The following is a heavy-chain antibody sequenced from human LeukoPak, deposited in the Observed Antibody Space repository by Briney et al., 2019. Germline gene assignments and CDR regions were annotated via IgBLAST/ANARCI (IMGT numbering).Heavy chain of an antibody. V-gene: IGHV3-21*01. CDR2: ISSSSSYI. CDR3: ARDLSDSSRYYFDY. D-gene: IGHD5/OR15-5a*01. CDR1: GFTFSSYS. J-gene: IGHJ4*02. Sequence: PGGSLRLSCAASGFTFSSYSMNWVRQAPGKGLEWVSSISSSSSYIYYADSVKGRFTISRDNAKNSLYLQMNSLRAEDTAVYYCARDLSDSSRYYFDYWGQGTLVTDSS.